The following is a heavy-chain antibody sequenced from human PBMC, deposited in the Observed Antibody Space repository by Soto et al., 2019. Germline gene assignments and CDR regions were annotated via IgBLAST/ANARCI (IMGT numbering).Heavy chain of an antibody. CDR2: IYYSGGT. D-gene: IGHD4-17*01. CDR1: GGSISSGGYY. CDR3: AGYGDYEGGDF. J-gene: IGHJ3*01. V-gene: IGHV4-31*03. Sequence: QVQLQESGPGLVKPSQTLSLTCTVSGGSISSGGYYWSWIRQHPGKGLEWLGHIYYSGGTYYNPSLESRGTISVDMSKSQFSLRLSSVTGADTAVYYCAGYGDYEGGDFWGQGTRVIVSS.